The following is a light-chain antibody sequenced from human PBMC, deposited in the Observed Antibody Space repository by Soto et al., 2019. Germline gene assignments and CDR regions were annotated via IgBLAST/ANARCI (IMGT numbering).Light chain of an antibody. CDR1: QSVSSSY. CDR3: QQYGS. CDR2: GAS. J-gene: IGKJ3*01. Sequence: EIVLTQSPGTLSLSPGERATLSCRASQSVSSSYLAWYQQKPGQAPRLLIYGASSRATGMPDRFSGSGSGTDFTLTISRLEPEDFAVYYCQQYGSFGPGTKVDIK. V-gene: IGKV3-20*01.